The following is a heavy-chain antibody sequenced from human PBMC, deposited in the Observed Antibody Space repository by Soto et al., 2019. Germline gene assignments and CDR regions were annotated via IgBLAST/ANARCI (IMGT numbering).Heavy chain of an antibody. Sequence: VESGGVLVQPGGSLRLSCVASGFTFESHWMHWVRQAPGGGLVWVSRIKTDGYAAAYADSVKGRFTISRDNTKNTVYLQMNSLRAEDTAVYFCVRESGVAADCWGQGALVTVSS. D-gene: IGHD6-19*01. V-gene: IGHV3-74*01. J-gene: IGHJ4*02. CDR3: VRESGVAADC. CDR2: IKTDGYAA. CDR1: GFTFESHW.